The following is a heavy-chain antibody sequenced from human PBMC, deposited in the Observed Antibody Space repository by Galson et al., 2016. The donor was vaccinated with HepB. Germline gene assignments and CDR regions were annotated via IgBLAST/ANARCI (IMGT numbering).Heavy chain of an antibody. V-gene: IGHV3-7*01. J-gene: IGHJ4*02. Sequence: SLRLSCAASGFTFSAYWMTWVRQAPGQGLEWVANIKRDGSDIHYVDSVKGRFTISRDNDKNSLHLQMNSLRVEDTALYYCARNYYGSGGYYTLFDYWGQGTPVTVSS. CDR2: IKRDGSDI. CDR3: ARNYYGSGGYYTLFDY. D-gene: IGHD3-10*01. CDR1: GFTFSAYW.